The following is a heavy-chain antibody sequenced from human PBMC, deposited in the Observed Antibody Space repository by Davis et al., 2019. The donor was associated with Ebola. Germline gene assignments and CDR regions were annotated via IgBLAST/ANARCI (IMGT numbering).Heavy chain of an antibody. V-gene: IGHV1-18*01. D-gene: IGHD5-18*01. CDR3: ARDPGYSYGSSHNWFDP. CDR2: ISAYNGNT. J-gene: IGHJ5*02. CDR1: GYTFTSYG. Sequence: AASVKVSCKASGYTFTSYGISWVRQAPGQGLEWMGWISAYNGNTNYAQKLQGRVTMTTDTSTSTAYMELSSLRSEDTAVYYCARDPGYSYGSSHNWFDPWGQGTLVTVSS.